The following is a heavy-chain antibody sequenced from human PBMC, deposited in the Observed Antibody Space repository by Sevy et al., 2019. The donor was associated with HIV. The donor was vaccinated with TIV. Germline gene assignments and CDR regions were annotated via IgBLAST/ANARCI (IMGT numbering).Heavy chain of an antibody. J-gene: IGHJ6*02. Sequence: QLGGSLRLSCAASGFTFSSYGMHWVRQAPGKGLEWVAVIWYDGSNKYYADSVKGRFTISRDNSKNTLYLQMNSLRAEDTAVYYCARPRIAVAGKTSTYYYGMDVWGQGTTVTVSS. CDR2: IWYDGSNK. CDR1: GFTFSSYG. CDR3: ARPRIAVAGKTSTYYYGMDV. D-gene: IGHD6-19*01. V-gene: IGHV3-33*01.